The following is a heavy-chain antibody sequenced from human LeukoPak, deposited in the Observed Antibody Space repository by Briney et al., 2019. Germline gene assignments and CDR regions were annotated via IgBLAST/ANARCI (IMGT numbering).Heavy chain of an antibody. CDR2: ISYDGSNK. Sequence: GGSLRLSCAASGFTFSSYGMEWGRQAPGRGVGGVAVISYDGSNKYYADSVKGRFTISRDNSKNTLYLQMNSLRAEDTAVYYCAKDWYYGSGSYGMDVWGQGTTVTASS. CDR3: AKDWYYGSGSYGMDV. CDR1: GFTFSSYG. J-gene: IGHJ6*02. D-gene: IGHD3-10*01. V-gene: IGHV3-30*18.